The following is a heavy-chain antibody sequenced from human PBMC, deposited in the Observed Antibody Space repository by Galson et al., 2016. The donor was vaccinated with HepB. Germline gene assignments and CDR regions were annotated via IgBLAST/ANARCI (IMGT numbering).Heavy chain of an antibody. CDR1: GGSMRNYH. J-gene: IGHJ3*02. D-gene: IGHD6-13*01. Sequence: SETLSLTCTVSGGSMRNYHWSWIRQPPGKGPECIGYMYYSGSPKYNPSLKSRVTMLVDTSKNQFYLKLTSVTAADTAVYYCARDRGIAAVGDEPFEIWGQGTMVTVSS. CDR2: MYYSGSP. V-gene: IGHV4-59*01. CDR3: ARDRGIAAVGDEPFEI.